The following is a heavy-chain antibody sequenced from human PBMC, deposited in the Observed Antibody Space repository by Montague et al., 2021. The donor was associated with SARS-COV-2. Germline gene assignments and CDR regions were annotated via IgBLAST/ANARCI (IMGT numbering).Heavy chain of an antibody. Sequence: TLSLTCTVSGGSISSGGYYWSWIRQHPGKGLEWIGYIYYSGSTYYNPSLKSRVTISVDTSKNRFSLKLSSVTAADTAVYYCARAPATIFGVVKQIDYWGQGTLVTVSS. CDR2: IYYSGST. CDR1: GGSISSGGYY. CDR3: ARAPATIFGVVKQIDY. J-gene: IGHJ4*02. V-gene: IGHV4-31*03. D-gene: IGHD3-3*01.